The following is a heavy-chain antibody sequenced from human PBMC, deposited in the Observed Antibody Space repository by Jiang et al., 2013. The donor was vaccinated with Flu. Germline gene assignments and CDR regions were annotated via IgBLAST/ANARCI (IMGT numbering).Heavy chain of an antibody. J-gene: IGHJ4*02. CDR2: ST. V-gene: IGHV4-59*08. CDR3: ARLGVRAVGGTELGE. Sequence: STNYNPSLKSRVTISVDTSRNQFSLNLSSVTAADTAVYYCARLGVRAVGGTELGEWGQGTLVTVSS. D-gene: IGHD3-16*01.